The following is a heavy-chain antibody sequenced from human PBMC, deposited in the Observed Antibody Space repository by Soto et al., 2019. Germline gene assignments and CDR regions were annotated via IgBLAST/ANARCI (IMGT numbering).Heavy chain of an antibody. CDR1: GYSFTTYW. CDR3: ARKDIAGNSVDF. Sequence: PGESLKISCXASGYSFTTYWIGWVRQMPGKGLEWMGIIYPGDSDTRYSPSFQGQVTISADKSISTAYLQWSSLKASDSAMFYCARKDIAGNSVDFWGQGTLVTVS. CDR2: IYPGDSDT. D-gene: IGHD6-13*01. V-gene: IGHV5-51*01. J-gene: IGHJ4*02.